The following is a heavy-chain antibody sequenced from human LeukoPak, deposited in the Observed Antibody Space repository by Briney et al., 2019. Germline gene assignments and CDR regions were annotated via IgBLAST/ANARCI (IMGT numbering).Heavy chain of an antibody. CDR1: GFTFSTYW. CDR2: IKQDGSQK. V-gene: IGHV3-7*04. CDR3: VWDLYDSSIYFDY. Sequence: GRSLRLSCAASGFTFSTYWMTWVRQAPGKGLEWVASIKQDGSQKFYVGSVKGRFTISRDNAKNSLYLQMNSLRAEDKAVYYCVWDLYDSSIYFDYWGQGTLVTVSS. J-gene: IGHJ4*02. D-gene: IGHD3-22*01.